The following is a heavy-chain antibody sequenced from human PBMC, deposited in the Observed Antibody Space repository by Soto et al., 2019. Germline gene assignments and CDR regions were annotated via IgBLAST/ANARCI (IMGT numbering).Heavy chain of an antibody. V-gene: IGHV3-33*01. D-gene: IGHD1-7*01. Sequence: GGSLRLSCVASGFTFSSCVMHWVRQAPGKGLEWVAVIWYDGSNKYYADSVKGRFTISRDNSKNTLYLQMNSLRAEDTGVYYCAAGTANFQHWGQGTLVTVSS. J-gene: IGHJ1*01. CDR1: GFTFSSCV. CDR3: AAGTANFQH. CDR2: IWYDGSNK.